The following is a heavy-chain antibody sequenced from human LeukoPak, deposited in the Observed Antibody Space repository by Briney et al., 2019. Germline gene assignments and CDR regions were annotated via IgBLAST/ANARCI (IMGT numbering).Heavy chain of an antibody. CDR1: GFTVSTNY. CDR2: IWYDGFNK. Sequence: GGSLRLSCAASGFTVSTNYMAWVRQSPGKGLEWVAVIWYDGFNKYYADSVKGPFTISKDNSKNTLYLQMNSLRAEDTAVYYCARDLGNWGWNDFWGQGTLVTVSS. CDR3: ARDLGNWGWNDF. V-gene: IGHV3-33*08. D-gene: IGHD7-27*01. J-gene: IGHJ4*02.